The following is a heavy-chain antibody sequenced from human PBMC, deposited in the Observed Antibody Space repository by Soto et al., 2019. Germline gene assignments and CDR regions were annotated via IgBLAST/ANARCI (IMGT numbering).Heavy chain of an antibody. CDR2: IYSGGTT. Sequence: PGGSLRLSCAASGFTVSSSYISWVRQAPGKGLEWVSVIYSGGTTFYADSVKGRFTISRDNSKNTVYLQMNSLRAEDTAVFYCARGGEFCSGGSCYSRWGQGTQVTAPQ. V-gene: IGHV3-53*01. D-gene: IGHD2-15*01. J-gene: IGHJ4*02. CDR1: GFTVSSSY. CDR3: ARGGEFCSGGSCYSR.